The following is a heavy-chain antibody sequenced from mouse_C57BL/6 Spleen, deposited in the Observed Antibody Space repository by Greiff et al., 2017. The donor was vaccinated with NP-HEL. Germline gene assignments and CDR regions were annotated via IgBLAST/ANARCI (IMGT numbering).Heavy chain of an antibody. CDR1: GYSITSGYY. CDR2: ISYDGSN. D-gene: IGHD3-3*01. CDR3: ARDGDEGGAWFAY. V-gene: IGHV3-6*01. Sequence: EVKLQESGPGLVKPSQSLSLTCSVTGYSITSGYYWNWIRQFPGNKLEWMGYISYDGSNNYIPSLKNRISITRDTSKNQFFLKLNSVTTEDSATYDCARDGDEGGAWFAYWGQGTLVTVSA. J-gene: IGHJ3*01.